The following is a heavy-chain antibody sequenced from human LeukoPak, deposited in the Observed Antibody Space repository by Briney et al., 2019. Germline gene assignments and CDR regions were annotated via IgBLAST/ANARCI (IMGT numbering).Heavy chain of an antibody. J-gene: IGHJ6*04. CDR1: GFTFSSYE. CDR2: ISSNGDST. V-gene: IGHV3-64*01. CDR3: ARDRPGDV. Sequence: GGSLRLSCAASGFTFSSYEMHWVRQAPGKGLAYVSAISSNGDSTYYANFVKGRFIISRDNSKNTLYLQMGSLRPEDMAVYYCARDRPGDVWGEGTTVTVSS.